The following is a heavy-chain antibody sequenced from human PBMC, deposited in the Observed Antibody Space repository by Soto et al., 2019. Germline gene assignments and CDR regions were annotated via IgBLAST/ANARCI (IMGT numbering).Heavy chain of an antibody. D-gene: IGHD3-22*01. CDR2: IYYSGRT. Sequence: QLQLQESGPGLVKPSETLSLTCTVSCGSSSSSSYYWGWIRQPPGKGLEWIGSIYYSGRTYYNPSLKSRVNISVHPSKIQFSLKLSSVTATDTAVYYCSRQEDDYHSKEDYLGQGNLVTVSS. CDR1: CGSSSSSSYY. V-gene: IGHV4-39*01. CDR3: SRQEDDYHSKEDY. J-gene: IGHJ4*02.